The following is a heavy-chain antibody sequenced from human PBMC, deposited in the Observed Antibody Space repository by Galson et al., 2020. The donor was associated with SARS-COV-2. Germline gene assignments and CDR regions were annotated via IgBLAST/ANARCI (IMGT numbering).Heavy chain of an antibody. V-gene: IGHV3-74*01. D-gene: IGHD2-2*01. Sequence: GGSLRLSCAASGFTFGSYWMHWVRQAPGKGLVWVSRIHNDGSTTTYADPVKGRFTISRDNAKNTLYLQMNSLRAEDTAVYYCTREIVAAAPGLDVWGQGTTVTVSS. CDR3: TREIVAAAPGLDV. CDR1: GFTFGSYW. J-gene: IGHJ6*02. CDR2: IHNDGSTT.